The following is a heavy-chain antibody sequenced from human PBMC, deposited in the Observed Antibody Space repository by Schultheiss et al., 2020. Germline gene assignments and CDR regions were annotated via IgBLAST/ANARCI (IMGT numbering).Heavy chain of an antibody. J-gene: IGHJ4*02. Sequence: SETLSLTCTVSGGSISRSSYYWGWFRQPPGKGLEWIGEINHSGSTNYNPSLKSRVTLSVDTSKNQFSLKLRSVTAPDTAVYYCARRAGYSSAYAIDFWGPGILVTVSS. CDR3: ARRAGYSSAYAIDF. CDR2: INHSGST. CDR1: GGSISRSSYY. D-gene: IGHD5-18*01. V-gene: IGHV4-39*01.